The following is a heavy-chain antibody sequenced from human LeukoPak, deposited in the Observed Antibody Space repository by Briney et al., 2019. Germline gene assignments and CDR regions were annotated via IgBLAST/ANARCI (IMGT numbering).Heavy chain of an antibody. CDR3: AKDTDAFDI. CDR2: ISGSGGST. Sequence: PGKSLRLSCAASGFTFSNYAMHWVRQAPGKGLEWVSAISGSGGSTYYADSVKGRFTISRDNSKNTLYLQMNSLRAEDTAVYYCAKDTDAFDIWGQGTMVTVSS. J-gene: IGHJ3*02. CDR1: GFTFSNYA. V-gene: IGHV3-23*01.